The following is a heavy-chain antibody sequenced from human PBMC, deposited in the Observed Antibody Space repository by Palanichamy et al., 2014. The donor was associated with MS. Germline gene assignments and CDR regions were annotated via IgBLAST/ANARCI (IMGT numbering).Heavy chain of an antibody. CDR1: GYTFSNYY. V-gene: IGHV1-46*01. Sequence: QVQLVQSGAAVKKPGASVKVSCKASGYTFSNYYIHWVRQAPGQGLEWMGIINPRGGKTSSAQKFQGRVTVTSDTSTRTVYMELTSLRSDDTAVYYCARDLSAGDDDLGFDPWGQGTLVTVSS. J-gene: IGHJ5*02. CDR3: ARDLSAGDDDLGFDP. D-gene: IGHD2-21*01. CDR2: INPRGGKT.